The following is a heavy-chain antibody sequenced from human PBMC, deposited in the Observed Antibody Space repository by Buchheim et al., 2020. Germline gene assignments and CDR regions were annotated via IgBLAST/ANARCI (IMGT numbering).Heavy chain of an antibody. CDR1: GFTFGDFA. CDR3: ARDDRDSSGYSRFDY. V-gene: IGHV3-49*03. J-gene: IGHJ4*02. D-gene: IGHD3-22*01. CDR2: MRNKAYCGTA. Sequence: EVQLVESGGGLEQPGRSLRLSCTASGFTFGDFAVGWFRQAPGKGLEWVGFMRNKAYCGTAEYAASVKGRFTISMDASKTIVYLQMNSLKAEDTAMYYCARDDRDSSGYSRFDYWGQGTL.